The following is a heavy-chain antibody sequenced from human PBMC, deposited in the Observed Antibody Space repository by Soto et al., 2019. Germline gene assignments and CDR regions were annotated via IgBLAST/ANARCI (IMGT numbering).Heavy chain of an antibody. V-gene: IGHV4-34*01. Sequence: SETLSLTCAVYGGSFSGYYWSWIRQPPGKGLEWIGEINHSGSTNYNPSLKSRVTISVDTSKNQFSLKLSSVTAADTAVYYCARGLRCSSTSCYSRDNWFDPWGQGTLVTVSS. D-gene: IGHD2-2*01. CDR1: GGSFSGYY. CDR2: INHSGST. CDR3: ARGLRCSSTSCYSRDNWFDP. J-gene: IGHJ5*02.